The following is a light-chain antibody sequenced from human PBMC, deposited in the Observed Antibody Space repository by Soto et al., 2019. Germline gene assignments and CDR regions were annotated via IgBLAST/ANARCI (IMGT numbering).Light chain of an antibody. CDR1: TGAVTKGFS. V-gene: IGLV7-43*01. Sequence: QTVVTQEPSLTVSPGGTVTLTCASSTGAVTKGFSPNWLRQRPGQPPRALIYSINKTHSWTPARFSGSLLGGKAALTLSGVQPEDEAVYYCLLWYGGAYLFGTGTKV. CDR3: LLWYGGAYL. CDR2: SIN. J-gene: IGLJ1*01.